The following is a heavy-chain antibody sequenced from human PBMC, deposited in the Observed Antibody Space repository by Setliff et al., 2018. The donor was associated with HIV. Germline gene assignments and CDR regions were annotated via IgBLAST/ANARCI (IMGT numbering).Heavy chain of an antibody. V-gene: IGHV4-31*03. CDR1: GGFITNDGYY. J-gene: IGHJ3*02. CDR2: IYFNGNT. D-gene: IGHD2-2*01. Sequence: KPSETLSLTCTVSGGFITNDGYYWTWIRHRPGKGLEWIGYIYFNGNTHYNPSLEGRVTMSVDTSKKQFSLMLTSVTAADTAVYYCGRDMHANINAVDIWGQGTLVTVSS. CDR3: GRDMHANINAVDI.